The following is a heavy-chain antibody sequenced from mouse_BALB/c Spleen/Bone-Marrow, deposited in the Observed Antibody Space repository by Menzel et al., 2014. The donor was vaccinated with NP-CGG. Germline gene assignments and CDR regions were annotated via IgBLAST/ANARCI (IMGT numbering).Heavy chain of an antibody. CDR1: GFSLTSYG. CDR3: VRGGGDGYYNWYFDV. Sequence: QVQLQQSGPGLAAPSQSLSITCTVSGFSLTSYGVHWVRQPPGKGLEWLGVIWAGGSTNYNSALMSRQSISKDNSKSQVFIKMNSLQTDDKAMYYCVRGGGDGYYNWYFDVWGAGTTVTVSS. V-gene: IGHV2-9*02. D-gene: IGHD2-3*01. J-gene: IGHJ1*01. CDR2: IWAGGST.